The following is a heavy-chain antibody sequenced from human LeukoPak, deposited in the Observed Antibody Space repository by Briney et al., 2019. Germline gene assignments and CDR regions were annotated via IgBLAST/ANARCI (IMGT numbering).Heavy chain of an antibody. CDR2: ISHSGST. CDR3: ARLKYYYDSSGYRAEYFQH. J-gene: IGHJ1*01. D-gene: IGHD3-22*01. Sequence: PSETLSLTCGVDGGSFSGYYWNWIRQPPGKGLEWIGEISHSGSTNYNTSLKSRVTISVDTSKNQFSLKLSSVTAADTAVYYCARLKYYYDSSGYRAEYFQHWGQGTLVTVSS. CDR1: GGSFSGYY. V-gene: IGHV4-34*01.